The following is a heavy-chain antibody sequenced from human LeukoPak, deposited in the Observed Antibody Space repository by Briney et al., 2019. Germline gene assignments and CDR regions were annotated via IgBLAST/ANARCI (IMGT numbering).Heavy chain of an antibody. D-gene: IGHD4-17*01. CDR2: ITGTGGST. CDR3: ARDTPEYGDSPDAFDI. Sequence: GGSLRLSCAASGFTFSIYAMNWVRQAPGKGLEWVSAITGTGGSTNYADSVKGRFTISRDNAKNSLYLQMNSLRDEDTAVYYCARDTPEYGDSPDAFDIWGQGTMVTVSS. V-gene: IGHV3-23*01. J-gene: IGHJ3*02. CDR1: GFTFSIYA.